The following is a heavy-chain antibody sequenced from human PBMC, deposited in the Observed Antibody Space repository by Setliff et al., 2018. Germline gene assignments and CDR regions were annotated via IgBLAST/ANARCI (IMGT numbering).Heavy chain of an antibody. D-gene: IGHD3-3*01. J-gene: IGHJ3*02. V-gene: IGHV1-3*01. CDR1: GFTLTSYP. Sequence: ASVKVSCKASGFTLTSYPIHWARQAPGQRLEWMGWINPDNGNRKYSQRFQGRVTITRDTSASTVFLELSTLRSEDTAVYYCTRDFLGATASFDIWGQGTMVTV. CDR3: TRDFLGATASFDI. CDR2: INPDNGNR.